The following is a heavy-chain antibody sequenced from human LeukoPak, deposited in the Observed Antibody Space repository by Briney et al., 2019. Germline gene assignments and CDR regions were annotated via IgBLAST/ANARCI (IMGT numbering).Heavy chain of an antibody. CDR1: EFTFSTYE. CDR2: ISSSGTTE. V-gene: IGHV3-48*03. D-gene: IGHD1-26*01. J-gene: IGHJ4*02. Sequence: GGSLRLSCAASEFTFSTYEMSWVRQAPGKGLEWVSYISSSGTTEKYADSVKGRFTISRDNAKNSLYLQTYSLRAEDTAVYYCARGEQLNYFAYWGQGTLVTVSS. CDR3: ARGEQLNYFAY.